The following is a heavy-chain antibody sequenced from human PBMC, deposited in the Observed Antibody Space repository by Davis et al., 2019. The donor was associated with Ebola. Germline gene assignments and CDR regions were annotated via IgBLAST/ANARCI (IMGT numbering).Heavy chain of an antibody. V-gene: IGHV3-53*01. D-gene: IGHD1-26*01. CDR1: GFTVATYY. CDR2: LGTSADT. J-gene: IGHJ3*02. CDR3: AKDTSNIWFDI. Sequence: GGSLRLSCAASGFTVATYYMSWVRQAPGKGLEWVSTLGTSADTYYADSVKGRFTISRDNSKNTLYLQMNGLRVEDTAIYYCAKDTSNIWFDIWGQGTNVTVSS.